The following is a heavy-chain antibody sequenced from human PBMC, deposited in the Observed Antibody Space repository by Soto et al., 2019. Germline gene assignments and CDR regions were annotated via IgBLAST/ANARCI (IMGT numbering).Heavy chain of an antibody. CDR1: GFTFSDYE. CDR3: ARLPTSTLQGNWFDP. CDR2: ISDSGRSK. D-gene: IGHD1-1*01. J-gene: IGHJ5*02. V-gene: IGHV3-48*03. Sequence: EVKLVESGGELVQPGGSLSLSCAASGFTFSDYEMNWVRQAPGKAPEWVAYISDSGRSKDYADSVRGRFTISRDNDKSSLHLQMVSLKVEDTAIYYCARLPTSTLQGNWFDPRGQGTLVTVSS.